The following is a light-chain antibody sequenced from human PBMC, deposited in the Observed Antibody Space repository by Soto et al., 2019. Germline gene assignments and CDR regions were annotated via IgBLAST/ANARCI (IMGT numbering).Light chain of an antibody. Sequence: QSALTQPASVSGSPGQSITISCTGTSSDVGGYNYVSWYQHHPGKAPKLMIYDVSNWPSGVSNRFSGSKSGNTASLTISGLQAEDEADYYCSSYTSSSTLFGGGTKLTVL. CDR1: SSDVGGYNY. CDR3: SSYTSSSTL. J-gene: IGLJ2*01. CDR2: DVS. V-gene: IGLV2-14*03.